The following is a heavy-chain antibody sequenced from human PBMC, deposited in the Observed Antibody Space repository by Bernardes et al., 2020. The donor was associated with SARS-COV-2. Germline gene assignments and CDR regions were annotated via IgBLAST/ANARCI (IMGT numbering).Heavy chain of an antibody. V-gene: IGHV4-59*01. Sequence: SETLSLTCTVAGGSITSSYWSWIRQPPGKGLEWIGYVYHIGTTSYNPSLKSRVTISRGMSNTQFSLKLKSVTAADTALYYCARDPGLFFTGSFDSWGPGTLVTVSS. CDR1: GGSITSSY. J-gene: IGHJ4*02. CDR3: ARDPGLFFTGSFDS. CDR2: VYHIGTT.